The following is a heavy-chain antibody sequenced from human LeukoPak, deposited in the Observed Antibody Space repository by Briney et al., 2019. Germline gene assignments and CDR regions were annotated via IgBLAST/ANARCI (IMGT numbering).Heavy chain of an antibody. CDR3: ARDFVYGGNSDEDYYYGMDV. Sequence: PGGSLRLSCAASGFTVSSNCMSWVRQAPGKGLEWVSVIYSGGSTYYADSVKGRFTISRDNSKNTLYLQMNSLRAEDTAVYYCARDFVYGGNSDEDYYYGMDVWGQGTTVTVSS. CDR2: IYSGGST. D-gene: IGHD4-23*01. V-gene: IGHV3-53*01. J-gene: IGHJ6*02. CDR1: GFTVSSNC.